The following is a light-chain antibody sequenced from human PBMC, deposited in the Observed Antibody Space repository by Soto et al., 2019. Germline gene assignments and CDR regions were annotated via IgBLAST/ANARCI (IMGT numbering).Light chain of an antibody. J-gene: IGKJ5*01. V-gene: IGKV3-11*01. Sequence: EIVLTQSPATVTVSPGERVTLSCRASENINNYLAWYQQRPGQAPRLLIYEASSRATGVPARFIGSGSGTDFTLTISSLEPEDFAVYYCQQRTNWPLTFGQGTRLEIK. CDR3: QQRTNWPLT. CDR2: EAS. CDR1: ENINNY.